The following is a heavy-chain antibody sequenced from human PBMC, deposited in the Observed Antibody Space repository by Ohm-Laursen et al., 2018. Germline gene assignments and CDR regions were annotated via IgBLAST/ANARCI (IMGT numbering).Heavy chain of an antibody. D-gene: IGHD6-19*01. CDR1: GYSISSGYF. CDR2: IYTSGST. J-gene: IGHJ6*02. CDR3: ARDSADTSGYSSGWYYYYYYGMDV. Sequence: SETLSLTCAVSGYSISSGYFWGWIRQPPGKGLEWIGTIYTSGSTNYNPSLKSRVTMSVDTSKNQFSLKLRSVTAADTAVYYCARDSADTSGYSSGWYYYYYYGMDVWGQGTTVTVSS. V-gene: IGHV4-38-2*02.